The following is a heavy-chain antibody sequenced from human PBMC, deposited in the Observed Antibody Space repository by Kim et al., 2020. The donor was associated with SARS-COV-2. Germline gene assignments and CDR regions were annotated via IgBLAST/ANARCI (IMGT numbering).Heavy chain of an antibody. V-gene: IGHV3-30*07. J-gene: IGHJ1*01. CDR3: ARDGTMIVEYYFQH. D-gene: IGHD3-22*01. Sequence: AEPVKGRFTNSRENSKNTLYLRMNSLRAEDTAVYYCARDGTMIVEYYFQHWGQGTLVTVSS.